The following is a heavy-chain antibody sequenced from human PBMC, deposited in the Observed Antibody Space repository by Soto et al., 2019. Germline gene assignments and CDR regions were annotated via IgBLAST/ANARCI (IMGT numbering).Heavy chain of an antibody. J-gene: IGHJ3*02. CDR3: ARDIGDYDFWSGYYKDAFDI. CDR1: GGSITSGDYY. Sequence: ASETLSPTCTASGGSITSGDYYWSWVRQPPGKGPGWIGYIYYSGSTYYNPSLKSRVTISVDTSKNQFSLKLSSVTAADTAVYYCARDIGDYDFWSGYYKDAFDIWGQGTMVTVS. V-gene: IGHV4-30-4*01. D-gene: IGHD3-3*01. CDR2: IYYSGST.